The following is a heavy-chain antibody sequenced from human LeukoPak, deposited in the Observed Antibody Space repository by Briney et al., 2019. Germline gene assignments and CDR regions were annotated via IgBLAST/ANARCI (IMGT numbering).Heavy chain of an antibody. CDR2: IYYSGST. D-gene: IGHD6-19*01. J-gene: IGHJ1*01. Sequence: PSETLSLTCTVSGGSISSSSYYWGWVRQPPGKGLEWIGSIYYSGSTYYNPSLKSRVTISVDTSKNQFSLKLSSVTAADTAVYYCAREVHVYSSGWYSYFQHWGQGTLVTVSS. CDR3: AREVHVYSSGWYSYFQH. CDR1: GGSISSSSYY. V-gene: IGHV4-39*02.